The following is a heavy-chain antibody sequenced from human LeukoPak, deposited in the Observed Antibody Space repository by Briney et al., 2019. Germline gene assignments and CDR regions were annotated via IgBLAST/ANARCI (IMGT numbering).Heavy chain of an antibody. J-gene: IGHJ3*02. Sequence: GGSLRLSCAASGFTFSSYAMSWVRQAPGKGLEWVSAISGSGGSKYYADSVKGRFTISRDNSKNTLYLQMNSLRAEDTAVYYCAKDGQYSSSWHDAFDIWGQGTMVTVSS. D-gene: IGHD6-13*01. CDR3: AKDGQYSSSWHDAFDI. CDR2: ISGSGGSK. V-gene: IGHV3-23*01. CDR1: GFTFSSYA.